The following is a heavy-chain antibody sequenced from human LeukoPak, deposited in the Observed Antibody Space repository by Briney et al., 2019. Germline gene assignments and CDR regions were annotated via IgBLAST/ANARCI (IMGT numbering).Heavy chain of an antibody. D-gene: IGHD3-9*01. CDR3: TKGWLLFPPFDY. CDR2: ISGSGGST. V-gene: IGHV3-23*01. CDR1: GCTFISYA. J-gene: IGHJ4*02. Sequence: GGSLRLSCAASGCTFISYAMSWVRQAPGKGLEWVSAISGSGGSTYYADSVKGRFTISKDNSKNTLYLQMNSLRADDTAVYYWTKGWLLFPPFDYWGQGTLVTVSS.